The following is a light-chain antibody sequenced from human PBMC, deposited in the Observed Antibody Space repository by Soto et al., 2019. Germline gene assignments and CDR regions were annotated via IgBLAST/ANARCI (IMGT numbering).Light chain of an antibody. CDR2: ENN. CDR1: SSNIGAGYE. Sequence: QSVLTQPPSVSEAPGQRGTISCTGSSSNIGAGYEAHWYQQVPGTAPKLLIYENNNRPSGVPDRFSGSKSGTSASLAITGLQAEDEAEYYCQSYDSSLSGYVFGPGTKVTGL. V-gene: IGLV1-40*01. J-gene: IGLJ1*01. CDR3: QSYDSSLSGYV.